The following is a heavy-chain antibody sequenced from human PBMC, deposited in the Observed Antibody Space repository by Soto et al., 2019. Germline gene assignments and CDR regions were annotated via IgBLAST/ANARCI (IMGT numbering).Heavy chain of an antibody. D-gene: IGHD2-2*01. V-gene: IGHV1-18*04. CDR2: ISPYNGNT. CDR1: GYTFTSHG. CDR3: ARGEQGDCSRTSCYRWFDP. J-gene: IGHJ5*02. Sequence: GASVKVSCKASGYTFTSHGISWVRQAPGQGLEWMGWISPYNGNTNYAQKLQGGVTMTTDTSTSTAYMELRSLRSDDTAVYYCARGEQGDCSRTSCYRWFDPWGQGTLVTVSS.